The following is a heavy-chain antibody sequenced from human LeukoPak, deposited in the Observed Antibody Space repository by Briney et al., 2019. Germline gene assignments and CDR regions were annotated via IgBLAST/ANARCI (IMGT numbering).Heavy chain of an antibody. D-gene: IGHD3-16*01. CDR2: ISYDGSNK. J-gene: IGHJ4*02. V-gene: IGHV3-30*18. CDR3: AKDKIMITFGGITIFDY. Sequence: PGGSLRLSCAASGFTFSSYGMHWVRQAPGKGLEWVAVISYDGSNKYYADSVKGRFTISRDNSKNTLYLQMNSLRAEDTAVYYCAKDKIMITFGGITIFDYWGQATLVTVSS. CDR1: GFTFSSYG.